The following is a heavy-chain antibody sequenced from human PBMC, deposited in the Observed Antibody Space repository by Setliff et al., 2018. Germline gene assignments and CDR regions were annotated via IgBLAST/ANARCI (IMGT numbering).Heavy chain of an antibody. CDR2: INPSGGST. J-gene: IGHJ5*02. CDR3: AREASMVRGVIITLSTNWFDP. V-gene: IGHV1-46*01. D-gene: IGHD3-10*01. CDR1: GYTFTSYY. Sequence: ASVKVSCKASGYTFTSYYMHWVRQAPGQGLEWMGIINPSGGSTSYAQRFQGRVTMTRDTSTSTVYMELSSLGSEDTAVYYCAREASMVRGVIITLSTNWFDPWGQGTLVTVSS.